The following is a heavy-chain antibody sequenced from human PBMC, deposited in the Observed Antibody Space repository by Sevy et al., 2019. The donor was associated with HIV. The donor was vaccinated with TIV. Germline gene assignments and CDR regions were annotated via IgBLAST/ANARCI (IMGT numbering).Heavy chain of an antibody. Sequence: GGSLKISCTASGFTFTDYWIGWVRQMPGKGLEWMGNIYPGDSDTKYHPSFEGQVTISADKSIKTAYLQYSSLKASDTAMYYCVRQAGYSGGYHAVGRFDPWGQGTLVTVSS. D-gene: IGHD1-26*01. CDR1: GFTFTDYW. CDR2: IYPGDSDT. V-gene: IGHV5-51*01. J-gene: IGHJ5*02. CDR3: VRQAGYSGGYHAVGRFDP.